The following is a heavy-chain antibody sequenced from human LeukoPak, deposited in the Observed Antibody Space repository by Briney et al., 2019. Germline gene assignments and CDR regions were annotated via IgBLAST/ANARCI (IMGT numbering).Heavy chain of an antibody. J-gene: IGHJ5*02. Sequence: SETLSLTCTVSGDSISTSNSYWGWIRQPPGKGLEWIGSIYYSGNTYYNASLKSRVTISVDTSKNQFSLKLTSVTAADTAVYYCARLTYSNNWYFRRGLDNWFDPWGQGTLVTVSS. V-gene: IGHV4-39*01. CDR3: ARLTYSNNWYFRRGLDNWFDP. CDR2: IYYSGNT. CDR1: GDSISTSNSY. D-gene: IGHD6-13*01.